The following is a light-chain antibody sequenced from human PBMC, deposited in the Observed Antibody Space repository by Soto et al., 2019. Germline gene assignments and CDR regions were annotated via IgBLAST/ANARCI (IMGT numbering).Light chain of an antibody. Sequence: EVVLTQSPGTLSLSPGERATLSCRASQSVSSNYLAWYQQKPGQAPRLLIYGASIRATGIPDRFSGSGSGTHFNLTISRLEAEDFVVYYCQQYGSAPRDTFGQGTKLEIK. CDR1: QSVSSNY. CDR3: QQYGSAPRDT. CDR2: GAS. J-gene: IGKJ2*01. V-gene: IGKV3-20*01.